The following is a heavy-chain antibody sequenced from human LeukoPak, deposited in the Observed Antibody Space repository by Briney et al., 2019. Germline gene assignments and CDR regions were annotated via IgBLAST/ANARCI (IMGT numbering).Heavy chain of an antibody. CDR1: GGSFSGYY. Sequence: SETLSLTCAAYGGSFSGYYWSWIRQPPGKGLEWIGEINHSGSTNYNPSLKSRVTISVDTSKNQFSLKLSSVTAADTAVYYCSTRGDWGQGTLVTVSS. CDR2: INHSGST. J-gene: IGHJ4*02. V-gene: IGHV4-34*01. CDR3: STRGD.